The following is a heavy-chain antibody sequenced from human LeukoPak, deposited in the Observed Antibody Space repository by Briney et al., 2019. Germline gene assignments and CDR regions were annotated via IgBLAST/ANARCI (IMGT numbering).Heavy chain of an antibody. J-gene: IGHJ3*02. D-gene: IGHD2-15*01. Sequence: PSETLSLTCAVYGESFSGWWSWIRQPPGKGLEWIGEIHHSGGTKYNPSLRSLDTISVDTSKRQISLKMTSVTAADTAIYYCARHNGWAFDIWGQGTVVTVSS. V-gene: IGHV4-34*01. CDR2: IHHSGGT. CDR3: ARHNGWAFDI. CDR1: GESFSGW.